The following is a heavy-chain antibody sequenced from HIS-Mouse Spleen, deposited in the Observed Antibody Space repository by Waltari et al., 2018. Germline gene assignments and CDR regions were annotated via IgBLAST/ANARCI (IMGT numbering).Heavy chain of an antibody. Sequence: EVQLVESGGGLVKPGGSLRLSCAASGFTFSSYSMNWVLQAPGKGREWVSSLSSSSSYIYYADSVKGRFTISRDNAKNSLYLQMNSLRAEDTAVYYCARVCEGRDIVVVVAAIGNYYYGMDVWGQGTTVTVSS. D-gene: IGHD2-15*01. V-gene: IGHV3-21*01. J-gene: IGHJ6*02. CDR1: GFTFSSYS. CDR3: ARVCEGRDIVVVVAAIGNYYYGMDV. CDR2: LSSSSSYI.